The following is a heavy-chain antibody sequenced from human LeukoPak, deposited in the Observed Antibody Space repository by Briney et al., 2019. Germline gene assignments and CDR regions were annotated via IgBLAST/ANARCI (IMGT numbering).Heavy chain of an antibody. J-gene: IGHJ4*02. D-gene: IGHD3-22*01. CDR3: AKDRYDSSGYYSNY. CDR2: ISYDGSNK. V-gene: IGHV3-30*18. CDR1: GFTFSSYG. Sequence: TGGSLRLSCAASGFTFSSYGMHWVRQAPGKGLEWVAVISYDGSNKYYADPVKGRFTISRDNSKNTLYLQMNSLRAEDTAVYYCAKDRYDSSGYYSNYWGQGSLVTVSS.